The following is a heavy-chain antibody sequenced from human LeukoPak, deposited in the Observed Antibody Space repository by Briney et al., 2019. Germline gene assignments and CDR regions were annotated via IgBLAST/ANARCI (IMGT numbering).Heavy chain of an antibody. CDR1: GFTFHNYG. V-gene: IGHV3-30*02. CDR2: IRYDGSDE. D-gene: IGHD6-13*01. Sequence: GGSLRLSRAASGFTFHNYGIHWVRQAPGKGLEWVTFIRYDGSDEYYADSVKGRFTISRDNSKSTLYLQMNSLRPEDTAMYYCAKVRGLAAGSESFDYWGQGTLVTVSS. J-gene: IGHJ4*02. CDR3: AKVRGLAAGSESFDY.